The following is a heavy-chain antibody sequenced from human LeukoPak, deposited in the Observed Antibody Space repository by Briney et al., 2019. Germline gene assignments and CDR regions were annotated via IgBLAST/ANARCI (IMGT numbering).Heavy chain of an antibody. CDR3: ARGEWEPYNWFDP. CDR2: ISSSSSYI. V-gene: IGHV3-21*01. J-gene: IGHJ5*02. D-gene: IGHD1-26*01. CDR1: GFTFSSYS. Sequence: GGSLRLSCAASGFTFSSYSMNWVRQAPGKGLEWVSSISSSSSYIYYADSVKGRFTISRDNAKNSLYLQMNSLRAEDTAVYYCARGEWEPYNWFDPWGQGTLVTVSS.